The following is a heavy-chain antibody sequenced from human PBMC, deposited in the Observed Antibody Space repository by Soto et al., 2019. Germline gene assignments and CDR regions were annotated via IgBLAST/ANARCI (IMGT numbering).Heavy chain of an antibody. J-gene: IGHJ4*02. CDR2: VYWDDDK. V-gene: IGHV2-5*02. D-gene: IGHD3-9*01. CDR3: VHRGPVDETGMGFDF. CDR1: GFSLNSRGVG. Sequence: SGPTLVNPTQTLTLTCTFSGFSLNSRGVGVGWVRQPPGKALEWLAIVYWDDDKRYRPSLRSRLSIRKDTPKNQVVLTLTNTDPVDTATYYCVHRGPVDETGMGFDFWGQGSLVTVSS.